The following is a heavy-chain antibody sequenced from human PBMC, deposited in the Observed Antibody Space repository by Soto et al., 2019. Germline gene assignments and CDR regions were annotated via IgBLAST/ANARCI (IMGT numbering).Heavy chain of an antibody. J-gene: IGHJ6*02. CDR1: GGTFSSYA. D-gene: IGHD3-3*01. V-gene: IGHV1-69*01. Sequence: QVQLVQSGAEVKKPGSSVKVSCKASGGTFSSYAISWVRQAPGQGLEWMGGIIPIFGTANYGQKFQGRVTITADESTSTAYMELSSLRSEDTAVYYCARGTRGYDFWSGYPPRYYYYGMDVWGQGTTVTVSS. CDR3: ARGTRGYDFWSGYPPRYYYYGMDV. CDR2: IIPIFGTA.